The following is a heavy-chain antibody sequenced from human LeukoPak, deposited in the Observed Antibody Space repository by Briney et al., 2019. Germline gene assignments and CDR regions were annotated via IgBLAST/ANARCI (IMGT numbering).Heavy chain of an antibody. Sequence: TSETLSLTCTVSGGSISSYYWSWIRQPPGKGLEWIGYIYYSGSTNYNPSLESRVTISVDTSKNQFSLKLSSVIAADTAVYYCASSIAARPTHFDYWGQGTLVTVSS. CDR2: IYYSGST. V-gene: IGHV4-59*01. J-gene: IGHJ4*02. D-gene: IGHD6-6*01. CDR1: GGSISSYY. CDR3: ASSIAARPTHFDY.